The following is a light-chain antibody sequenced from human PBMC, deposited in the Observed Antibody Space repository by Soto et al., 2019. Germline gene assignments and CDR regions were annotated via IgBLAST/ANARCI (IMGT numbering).Light chain of an antibody. CDR1: QSISTW. Sequence: DIPVTLAPTILSASVGDRVTITCRPSQSISTWLAWYQQKPGNAPTLLIYKASTLESGVPSRFSGSGSGTEFTLTISSLQPDDFATYYCQQYISYTSWTFGQGTKVDIK. J-gene: IGKJ1*01. CDR2: KAS. V-gene: IGKV1-5*03. CDR3: QQYISYTSWT.